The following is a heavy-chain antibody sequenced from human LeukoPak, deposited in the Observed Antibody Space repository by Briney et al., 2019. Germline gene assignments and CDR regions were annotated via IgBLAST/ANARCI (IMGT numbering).Heavy chain of an antibody. V-gene: IGHV3-23*01. D-gene: IGHD5-24*01. CDR3: AKDPRRDGYNSDDAFDI. CDR1: GFTFSSYA. Sequence: GGSLRLSCVASGFTFSSYAMSWVRQAPGKGLEWVSAISGSGGSTYYADSVKGRFTISRDNSKNTLYLQMNSLRAEDTAVYYCAKDPRRDGYNSDDAFDIWGQGTMVTVSS. CDR2: ISGSGGST. J-gene: IGHJ3*02.